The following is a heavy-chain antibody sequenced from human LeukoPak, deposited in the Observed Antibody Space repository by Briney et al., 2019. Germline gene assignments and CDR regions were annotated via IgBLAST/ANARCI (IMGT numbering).Heavy chain of an antibody. Sequence: GASVKVSCKASGYTFTSYDINWVRQATGQGLEWMGWINPNSGGTNYAQKFQGRVTMTRDTSISTAYMELSRLRSDDTAVYYCAREYDILTGIDYWGQGTLVTVSS. J-gene: IGHJ4*02. CDR2: INPNSGGT. CDR3: AREYDILTGIDY. CDR1: GYTFTSYD. D-gene: IGHD3-9*01. V-gene: IGHV1-2*02.